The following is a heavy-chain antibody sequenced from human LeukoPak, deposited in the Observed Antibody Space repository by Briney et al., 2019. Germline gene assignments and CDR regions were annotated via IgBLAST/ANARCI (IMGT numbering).Heavy chain of an antibody. J-gene: IGHJ4*02. CDR2: IKSKTDGGTT. D-gene: IGHD1-14*01. CDR3: TTVLGDSLNLGSRQLDY. V-gene: IGHV3-15*01. Sequence: GGSLRLSCAASGFTFSNAWMSWVRQAPGKGLEWVGRIKSKTDGGTTDYAAPVKGRFTISRDDSKNTLYLQMNSLKTEDTAVYYCTTVLGDSLNLGSRQLDYWGQGTLVTVSS. CDR1: GFTFSNAW.